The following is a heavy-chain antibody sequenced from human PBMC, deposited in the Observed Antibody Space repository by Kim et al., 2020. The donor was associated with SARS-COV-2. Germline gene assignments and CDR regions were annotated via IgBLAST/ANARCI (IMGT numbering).Heavy chain of an antibody. CDR3: ARWLVNGPLGWGWFDP. D-gene: IGHD6-19*01. CDR1: GYSFTSYW. V-gene: IGHV5-51*01. J-gene: IGHJ5*02. Sequence: GESLKISCKGSGYSFTSYWIGWVRQMPGKGLEWMGIIYPGDSDTRYSPSFQGQVTISADKSISTAYLQWSSLKASDTAMYYCARWLVNGPLGWGWFDPWGQGTLVTVSS. CDR2: IYPGDSDT.